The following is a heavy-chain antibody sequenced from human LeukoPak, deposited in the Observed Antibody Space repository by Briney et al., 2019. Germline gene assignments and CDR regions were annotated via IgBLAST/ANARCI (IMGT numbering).Heavy chain of an antibody. V-gene: IGHV3-48*03. CDR2: ISSSGSTI. CDR1: GFTFSSYE. CDR3: SKGSPAFDI. Sequence: GGSLRLSCAASGFTFSSYEMNWVRQAPGKGLEWVSYISSSGSTIYYADSVKGRFSISRDNAKNSLYLQMNSLRAEDTAVYYCSKGSPAFDIWGQGTMVTVSS. J-gene: IGHJ3*02.